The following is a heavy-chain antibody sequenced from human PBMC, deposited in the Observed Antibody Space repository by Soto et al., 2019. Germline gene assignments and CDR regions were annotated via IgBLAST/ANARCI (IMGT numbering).Heavy chain of an antibody. CDR2: ISTYNGNT. CDR3: ASWAYGTGSPTGS. J-gene: IGHJ5*02. V-gene: IGHV1-18*01. CDR1: GYTLTTYG. Sequence: QIQLVQSGAEVKKPGASVKVSCKASGYTLTTYGISWVRQAPGQGLEWMGWISTYNGNTNYAQKFQDRATMTRDTSTNTAYMELRSLTYDDTALYSCASWAYGTGSPTGSWGQGTLVTVSS. D-gene: IGHD3-10*01.